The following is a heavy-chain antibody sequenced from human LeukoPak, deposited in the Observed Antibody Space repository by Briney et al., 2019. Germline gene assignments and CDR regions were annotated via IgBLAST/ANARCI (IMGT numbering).Heavy chain of an antibody. Sequence: SETLSLTCAVYGGSFSGYYWSWIRQPPGKGLEWIGEINHSGSTNYNPSLKSRVTISVDTSKNQFSLKLSSVTAADTAVYYCARGRYYYGSGSYFDYWGQGTLVTVSS. J-gene: IGHJ4*02. CDR2: INHSGST. V-gene: IGHV4-34*01. D-gene: IGHD3-10*01. CDR1: GGSFSGYY. CDR3: ARGRYYYGSGSYFDY.